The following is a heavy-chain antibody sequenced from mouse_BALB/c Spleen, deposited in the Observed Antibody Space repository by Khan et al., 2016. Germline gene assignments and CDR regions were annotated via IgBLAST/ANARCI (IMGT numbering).Heavy chain of an antibody. CDR1: GYTFTSYW. J-gene: IGHJ3*01. V-gene: IGHV1-7*01. D-gene: IGHD2-10*01. CDR2: INPSTGYT. CDR3: ARWAYYGNCLFAY. Sequence: QVQLQQSGAELAKPGASVKMSCKASGYTFTSYWMHWVKQRPGQGLEWIGYINPSTGYTEYNQKFKDKATLTADKSSSTAYMQLSSLTSEDSAVYYCARWAYYGNCLFAYWGQGTLFTVSA.